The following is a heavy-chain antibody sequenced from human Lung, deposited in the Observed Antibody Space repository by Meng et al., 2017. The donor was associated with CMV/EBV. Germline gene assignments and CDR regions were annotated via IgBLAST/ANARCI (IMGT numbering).Heavy chain of an antibody. D-gene: IGHD3-22*01. CDR3: ARVSRHLITMILYYFDS. V-gene: IGHV1-18*01. Sequence: ASVKVSCKASGYTFTSYGISWVRQAPGQGLEWMGWISTYNDNTNYAQKLQDRVTMTTDTSTSTAYMELRSLRSDDTAVYYCARVSRHLITMILYYFDSWGQGTLVTVSS. CDR1: GYTFTSYG. J-gene: IGHJ4*02. CDR2: ISTYNDNT.